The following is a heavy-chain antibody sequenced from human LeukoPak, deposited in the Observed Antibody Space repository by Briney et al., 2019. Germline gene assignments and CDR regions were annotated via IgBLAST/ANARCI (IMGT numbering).Heavy chain of an antibody. CDR1: GYTFTSYG. Sequence: ASVKVSCKASGYTFTSYGISWVRQAPGQGLEWMGWISAYNGNTNYAQKLQGRVTMTTDTSTSTAYMELRSLRSDDTAVYYCAPLGFWSGYYTGSAVPWGQGTLVTVSS. V-gene: IGHV1-18*01. CDR3: APLGFWSGYYTGSAVP. D-gene: IGHD3-3*01. CDR2: ISAYNGNT. J-gene: IGHJ5*02.